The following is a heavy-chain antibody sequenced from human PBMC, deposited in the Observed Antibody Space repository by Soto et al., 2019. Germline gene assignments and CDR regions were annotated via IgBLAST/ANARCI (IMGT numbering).Heavy chain of an antibody. Sequence: SETRSRTCAVSGYSISSGYYWCFLRQPPGKGLECIGSIYHGGSTYYNPSLNSRVTLSIDMTNNHVSLILNSVTAADTAVYYCARVGPWVPYYYDSSPYTFENWFDPWGQGTLVTV. V-gene: IGHV4-38-2*01. CDR1: GYSISSGYY. J-gene: IGHJ5*02. CDR2: IYHGGST. D-gene: IGHD3-22*01. CDR3: ARVGPWVPYYYDSSPYTFENWFDP.